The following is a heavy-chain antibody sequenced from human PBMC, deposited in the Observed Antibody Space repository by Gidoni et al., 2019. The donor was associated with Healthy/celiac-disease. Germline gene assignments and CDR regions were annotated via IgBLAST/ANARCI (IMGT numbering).Heavy chain of an antibody. V-gene: IGHV4-59*01. Sequence: QVQLQESGPGLVKPSETLSLTCTVSGGSISSYYWSWIRQPPGKGLEWIGYIYYSGSTNYNPSLKSRVTISVDTSKNQFSLKLSSVTAADTAVYYCARAVPFGVVMGVAFDIWGQGTMVTVSS. CDR3: ARAVPFGVVMGVAFDI. D-gene: IGHD3-3*01. CDR2: IYYSGST. CDR1: GGSISSYY. J-gene: IGHJ3*02.